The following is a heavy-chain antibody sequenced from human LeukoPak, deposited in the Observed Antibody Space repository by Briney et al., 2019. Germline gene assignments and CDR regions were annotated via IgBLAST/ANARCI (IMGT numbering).Heavy chain of an antibody. CDR1: GGSISSGGYY. Sequence: SQTLSLTCTVSGGSISSGGYYWSWIRQHPGKGLEWIGYIYYSGSTYYNPSLKSRVTISVDTSENQFSLKLSSVTAADTAVYYCARSGPRYDAFDIWGQGTMVTVSS. V-gene: IGHV4-31*03. CDR3: ARSGPRYDAFDI. J-gene: IGHJ3*02. D-gene: IGHD1-26*01. CDR2: IYYSGST.